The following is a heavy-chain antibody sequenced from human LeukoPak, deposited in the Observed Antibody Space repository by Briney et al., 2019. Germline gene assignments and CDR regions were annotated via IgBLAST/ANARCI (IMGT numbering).Heavy chain of an antibody. J-gene: IGHJ4*02. Sequence: PGGSLRLSCAASGFAFSSYAMSWVRQAPGKGLEWVSAIGGSGDNTYYADSVKGRFTISRDNFKNTLYLQMNSPRAEDTALYYCAKTYSSSYYYFDYWGQGTLVPVSS. CDR1: GFAFSSYA. D-gene: IGHD6-13*01. V-gene: IGHV3-23*01. CDR2: IGGSGDNT. CDR3: AKTYSSSYYYFDY.